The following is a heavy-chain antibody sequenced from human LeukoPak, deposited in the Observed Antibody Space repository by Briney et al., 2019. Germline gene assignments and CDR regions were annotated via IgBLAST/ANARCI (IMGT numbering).Heavy chain of an antibody. Sequence: GRSLRLSCAASGFSFADYAMHWVRQAPGKGLEWVSGISGNGGTIVYADSVRGRFTISRDSAKNSLSLQMDSLRPDETALYYCVKKGDTFDMWGQGTMVTVSS. CDR3: VKKGDTFDM. V-gene: IGHV3-9*01. J-gene: IGHJ3*02. CDR1: GFSFADYA. CDR2: ISGNGGTI.